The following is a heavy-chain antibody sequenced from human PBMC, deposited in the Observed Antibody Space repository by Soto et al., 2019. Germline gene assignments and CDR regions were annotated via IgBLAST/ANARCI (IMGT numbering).Heavy chain of an antibody. CDR3: AGWCVHPLAGDAAFDI. D-gene: IGHD2-8*02. CDR2: IYYSGST. Sequence: SQTMPLTCTVAGGSIISYYWSWIRQPQGKGLEWIGYIYYSGSTTYNPSLKSRVTISVDTSKNQFSLKLSSVTAADTAVHYCAGWCVHPLAGDAAFDIWRQGTMVTV. V-gene: IGHV4-59*01. CDR1: GGSIISYY. J-gene: IGHJ3*02.